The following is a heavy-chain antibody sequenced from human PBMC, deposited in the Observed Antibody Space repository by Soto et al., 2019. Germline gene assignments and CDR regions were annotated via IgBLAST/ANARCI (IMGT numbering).Heavy chain of an antibody. CDR1: GGSISSSSYY. Sequence: ETLSLTCTVSGGSISSSSYYWGWIRQPPGKGLEWIGSIYYSGSTYYNPSLKSRVTISVDTSKNQFSLKLSSVTAADTAVYYCARAVAGNTYYYYYGMDVWGQGTTVTVSS. D-gene: IGHD6-19*01. J-gene: IGHJ6*02. V-gene: IGHV4-39*01. CDR2: IYYSGST. CDR3: ARAVAGNTYYYYYGMDV.